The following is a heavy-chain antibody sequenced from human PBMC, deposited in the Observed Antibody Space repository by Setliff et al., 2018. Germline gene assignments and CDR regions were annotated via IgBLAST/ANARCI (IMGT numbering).Heavy chain of an antibody. J-gene: IGHJ5*02. CDR1: GGTFNNYA. CDR2: IIPIFGTT. CDR3: ARDSPEMVAPPAAHCFDP. D-gene: IGHD2-15*01. Sequence: SVKVSCKASGGTFNNYAISWVRQAPGQGLKWMGGIIPIFGTTKYAQKFQGRVTITADESTSTAYMELRSLRSDDTAVYYCARDSPEMVAPPAAHCFDPWGQGTLVTVSS. V-gene: IGHV1-69*13.